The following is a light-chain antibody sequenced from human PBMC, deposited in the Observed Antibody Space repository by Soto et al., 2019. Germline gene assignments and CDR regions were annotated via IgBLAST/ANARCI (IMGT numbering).Light chain of an antibody. CDR3: QHYDSYPIT. J-gene: IGKJ5*01. Sequence: DIQMTQSPSTLSASVGDRVTITCRASQSISGWLAWNQQKPGKAPNLLIYDASSLERGVPSRFSGSGSGTEFTLTISSLQPADFATYYCQHYDSYPITFGQGTRLEIK. CDR2: DAS. V-gene: IGKV1-5*01. CDR1: QSISGW.